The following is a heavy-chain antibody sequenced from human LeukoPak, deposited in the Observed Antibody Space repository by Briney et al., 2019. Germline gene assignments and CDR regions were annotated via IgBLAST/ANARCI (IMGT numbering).Heavy chain of an antibody. CDR2: IYYSGST. D-gene: IGHD1-26*01. J-gene: IGHJ6*02. Sequence: PSETLSLTCTVSGGSISSYYWSWIRQPPGKGLEWIGYIYYSGSTNYNPSLKSRVTISADTSKNQFSLKLSSVTAADTAVYYCARWESGSYPYYYYYGMDVWGQGTTVTVSS. CDR1: GGSISSYY. CDR3: ARWESGSYPYYYYYGMDV. V-gene: IGHV4-59*01.